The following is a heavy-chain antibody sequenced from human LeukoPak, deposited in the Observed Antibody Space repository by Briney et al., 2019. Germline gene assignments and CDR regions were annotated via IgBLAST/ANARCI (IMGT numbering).Heavy chain of an antibody. Sequence: GGSLRLPCAASGFTFSDYYMSWIRQAPGKGLEWVSYISSSGSTIYYADSVKGRFTISKDNSKNTLYLQMNSLRAEDTAVYYCAREDYADSSGYYSSGEYWGQGTLVTVSS. D-gene: IGHD3-22*01. J-gene: IGHJ4*02. CDR2: ISSSGSTI. V-gene: IGHV3-11*04. CDR3: AREDYADSSGYYSSGEY. CDR1: GFTFSDYY.